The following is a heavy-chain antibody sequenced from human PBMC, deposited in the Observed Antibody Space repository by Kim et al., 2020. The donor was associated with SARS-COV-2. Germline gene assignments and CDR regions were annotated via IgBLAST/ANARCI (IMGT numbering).Heavy chain of an antibody. J-gene: IGHJ2*01. V-gene: IGHV4-34*01. CDR3: ARGKVVVAANPRATNSPLRYFDL. D-gene: IGHD2-15*01. Sequence: SETLSLTCAVYGGSFSGYYWSWIRQPPGKGLEWIGEINHSGSTNYNPSLKSRVTISVDTSKNQFSLKLSSVTAADTAVYYCARGKVVVAANPRATNSPLRYFDLWGRGTLVTVSS. CDR2: INHSGST. CDR1: GGSFSGYY.